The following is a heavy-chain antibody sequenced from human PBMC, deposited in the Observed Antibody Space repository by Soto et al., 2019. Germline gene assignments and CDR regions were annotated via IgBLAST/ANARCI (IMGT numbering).Heavy chain of an antibody. CDR2: ISGSGGST. V-gene: IGHV3-23*01. D-gene: IGHD6-13*01. J-gene: IGHJ5*02. CDR3: ANQPTGYSSSWYWFDP. Sequence: GGSLRLSCAASGFTFSSYAMSWVRQAPGKGLEWVSAISGSGGSTYYADSVNGRFTISRDNSKNTLYLQMNSLRAEDTAVYYCANQPTGYSSSWYWFDPWGQGTLVTVSS. CDR1: GFTFSSYA.